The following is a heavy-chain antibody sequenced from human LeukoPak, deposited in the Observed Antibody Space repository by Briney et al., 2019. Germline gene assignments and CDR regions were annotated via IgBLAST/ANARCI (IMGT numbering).Heavy chain of an antibody. J-gene: IGHJ4*02. D-gene: IGHD5-18*01. CDR1: GFTFSHSG. CDR2: IWYDGSNK. CDR3: ARELNVDTAMAFDY. Sequence: GGSLRLSCAASGFTFSHSGMHWVRQAPGKGLEWMAVIWYDGSNKYYADSVKGRFTTSRDNSKNTVYLQMNSLRAEDTAVYYCARELNVDTAMAFDYWGQGSLVTVSS. V-gene: IGHV3-33*08.